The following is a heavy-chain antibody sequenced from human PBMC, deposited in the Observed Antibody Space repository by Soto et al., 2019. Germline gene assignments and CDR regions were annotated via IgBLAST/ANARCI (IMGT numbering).Heavy chain of an antibody. CDR2: ISSSSSYI. CDR1: VFTFSSYS. CDR3: ARTFIAVAGYDAFDI. D-gene: IGHD6-19*01. V-gene: IGHV3-21*01. J-gene: IGHJ3*02. Sequence: PGGSLRLSCAASVFTFSSYSMNLVRQAPGKGLEWVSSISSSSSYIYYADSVKGRFTISRDNAKNSLYLQMNSPRAEDTAVYYWARTFIAVAGYDAFDIWGLGTMVTVSS.